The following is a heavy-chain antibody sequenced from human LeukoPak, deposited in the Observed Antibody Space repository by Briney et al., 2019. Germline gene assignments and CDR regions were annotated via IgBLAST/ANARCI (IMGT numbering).Heavy chain of an antibody. D-gene: IGHD2-2*01. Sequence: VAVISYGGSNRYYADSVKGRSTISRDNSKNTLYLQMNSLRIEDTAVYYCAKDLQGHYALDYWGQGTLVTVSS. J-gene: IGHJ4*02. V-gene: IGHV3-30*18. CDR2: ISYGGSNR. CDR3: AKDLQGHYALDY.